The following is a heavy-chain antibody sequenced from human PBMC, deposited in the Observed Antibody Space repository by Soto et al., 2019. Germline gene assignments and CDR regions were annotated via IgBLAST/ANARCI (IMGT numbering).Heavy chain of an antibody. Sequence: QVQLVQSGAEVKKPGASVKVSCKASGYTFTSYGISWVRQAPGQGLEWMGWISPYNGNTNYAQKFQGRVTMTTDTTTSKAYMQLRTLSSDDTAVYYCGRDEAAPTFDPWGQGILVTVSS. J-gene: IGHJ5*02. CDR1: GYTFTSYG. V-gene: IGHV1-18*01. D-gene: IGHD6-13*01. CDR3: GRDEAAPTFDP. CDR2: ISPYNGNT.